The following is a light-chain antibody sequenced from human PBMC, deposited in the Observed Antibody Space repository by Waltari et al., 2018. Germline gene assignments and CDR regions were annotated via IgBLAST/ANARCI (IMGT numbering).Light chain of an antibody. CDR2: QTS. J-gene: IGKJ2*01. CDR1: QSVGSW. Sequence: DIQMTQSPSTLSASLGDRVTISCRASQSVGSWFAWYQVKPGKVPKLLISQTSILEDGVSSRFSGSGSGTDFTLTIDSLEPDDFATYYCQQYKTYFFGQGTRLEI. CDR3: QQYKTYF. V-gene: IGKV1-5*03.